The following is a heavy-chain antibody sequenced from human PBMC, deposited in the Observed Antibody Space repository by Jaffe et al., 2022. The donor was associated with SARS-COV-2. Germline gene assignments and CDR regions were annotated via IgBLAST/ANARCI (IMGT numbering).Heavy chain of an antibody. CDR1: GYSFTSYW. Sequence: EVQLVQSGAEVKKPGESLKISCKGSGYSFTSYWIGWVRQMPGKGLEWMGIIYPGDSDTRYSPSFQGQVTISADKSISTAYLQWSSLKASDTAMYYCARGPPVIRGVGDYDSRRNWYFDLWGRGTLVTVSS. V-gene: IGHV5-51*01. CDR3: ARGPPVIRGVGDYDSRRNWYFDL. D-gene: IGHD3-22*01. CDR2: IYPGDSDT. J-gene: IGHJ2*01.